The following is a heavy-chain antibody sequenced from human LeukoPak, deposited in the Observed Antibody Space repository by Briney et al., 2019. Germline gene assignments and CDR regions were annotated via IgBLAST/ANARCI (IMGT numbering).Heavy chain of an antibody. J-gene: IGHJ6*02. V-gene: IGHV4-30-4*01. CDR3: ARGPHEGLAYGMDV. CDR1: GGSISSGDYY. CDR2: IYYSGST. Sequence: SETLSLTCTVSGGSISSGDYYWSWIRQPPGKGLEWIGYIYYSGSTYYNPSLKSRVTISVDTSKNQFSLKLSSVTAADTAVYYCARGPHEGLAYGMDVWGQGTTVTVSS. D-gene: IGHD3-3*02.